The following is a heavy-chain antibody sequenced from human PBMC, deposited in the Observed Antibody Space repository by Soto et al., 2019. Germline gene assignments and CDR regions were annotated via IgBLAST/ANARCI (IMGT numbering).Heavy chain of an antibody. CDR3: ARDKGITIFGVANDAFDI. CDR1: GFTFSDYY. D-gene: IGHD3-3*01. Sequence: PGGSLRLSCAASGFTFSDYYMSWIRQAPGKGLEWVSYISSSGSTIYYADSVKGRFTISRDNAKNSLYLQMNSLRAEDTAVYYCARDKGITIFGVANDAFDIWGQGTMVTVSS. V-gene: IGHV3-11*01. J-gene: IGHJ3*02. CDR2: ISSSGSTI.